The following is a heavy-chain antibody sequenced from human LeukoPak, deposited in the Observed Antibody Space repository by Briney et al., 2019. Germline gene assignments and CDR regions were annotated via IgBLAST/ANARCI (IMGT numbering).Heavy chain of an antibody. Sequence: PGGSLRLSCVGSGFTFRSHAMSWVRQAPEKGLEFVSGIYENGGTTYYADSVKGRSSIFRDNSKNTLYLQMDSLRGEDTAVYYCAKDFRIGYSAHFDYWGQGALVTVSS. V-gene: IGHV3-23*01. D-gene: IGHD2-21*01. CDR2: IYENGGTT. J-gene: IGHJ4*02. CDR1: GFTFRSHA. CDR3: AKDFRIGYSAHFDY.